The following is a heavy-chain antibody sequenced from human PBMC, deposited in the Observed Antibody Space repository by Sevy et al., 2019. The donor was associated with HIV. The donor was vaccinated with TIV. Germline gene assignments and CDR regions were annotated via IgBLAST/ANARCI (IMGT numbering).Heavy chain of an antibody. CDR2: ISSSSSTI. CDR3: ARDQYSGYDSWFDY. CDR1: GFTFSSYS. Sequence: GGSLRLSCAASGFTFSSYSMNWVRQAPGKGLEWVSYISSSSSTIYYADSVKGRFTISRDNAMNSLYLQMNSLRDEDTAVYYCARDQYSGYDSWFDYWGQGTLVTVSS. J-gene: IGHJ4*02. V-gene: IGHV3-48*02. D-gene: IGHD5-12*01.